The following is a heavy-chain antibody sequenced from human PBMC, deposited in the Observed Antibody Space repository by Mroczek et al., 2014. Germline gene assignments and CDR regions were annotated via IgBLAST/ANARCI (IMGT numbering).Heavy chain of an antibody. J-gene: IGHJ4*02. Sequence: KESGPGLVKPSETLSLTCTVSGGSISSSSYYWGWIRQPPGKGLEWIGSIYYSGSTYYNPSLKSRVTISVDTSKNQFSLKLSSVTAADTAVYYCARQGYSGSYMYWGQGTLVTVSS. CDR2: IYYSGST. CDR3: ARQGYSGSYMY. D-gene: IGHD1-26*01. V-gene: IGHV4-39*01. CDR1: GGSISSSSYY.